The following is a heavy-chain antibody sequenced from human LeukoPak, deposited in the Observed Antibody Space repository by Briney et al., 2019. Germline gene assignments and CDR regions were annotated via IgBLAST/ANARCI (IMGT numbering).Heavy chain of an antibody. CDR3: AKDTLYSSSWYVGFDAFDI. Sequence: PGGSLRLSCAASGFTFSSYGMHWVRQAPGKGLEWVAFIRYDGSNKYYADSVKGRFTISRDNSKNTLYLQMNSLRAEDTAVYYCAKDTLYSSSWYVGFDAFDIWGQGTMVTVSS. CDR2: IRYDGSNK. D-gene: IGHD6-13*01. V-gene: IGHV3-30*02. CDR1: GFTFSSYG. J-gene: IGHJ3*02.